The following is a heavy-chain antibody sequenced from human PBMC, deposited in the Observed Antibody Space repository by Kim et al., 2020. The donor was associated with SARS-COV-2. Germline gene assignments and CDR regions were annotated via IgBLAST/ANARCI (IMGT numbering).Heavy chain of an antibody. CDR1: GYTFTSYG. Sequence: ASVKVSCKASGYTFTSYGISWVRQAPGQGLEWMGWISAYNGNTNYAQKLQGRVTMTTDTSTSTAYMELRSLRSDDTAVYYCARCHGYSSGWYQGYWFDPWGQGTLVTVSS. CDR3: ARCHGYSSGWYQGYWFDP. V-gene: IGHV1-18*01. D-gene: IGHD6-19*01. CDR2: ISAYNGNT. J-gene: IGHJ5*02.